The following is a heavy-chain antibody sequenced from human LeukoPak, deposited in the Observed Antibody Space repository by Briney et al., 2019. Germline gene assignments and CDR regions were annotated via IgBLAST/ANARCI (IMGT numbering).Heavy chain of an antibody. CDR3: AKVGIVATVDY. CDR1: GFTFSSYA. J-gene: IGHJ4*02. Sequence: GGSLRLSCAASGFTFSSYAMHWVRQAPGKGLEWVAVISYDGSNKYYADSVKGRFTISRDNSKNTLYLQMNSLRAEDTAVYYCAKVGIVATVDYWGQGTLVTVSS. V-gene: IGHV3-30*04. D-gene: IGHD5-12*01. CDR2: ISYDGSNK.